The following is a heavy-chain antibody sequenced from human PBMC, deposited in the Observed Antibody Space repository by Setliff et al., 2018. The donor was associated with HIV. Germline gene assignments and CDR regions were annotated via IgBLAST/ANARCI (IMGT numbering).Heavy chain of an antibody. J-gene: IGHJ6*03. CDR3: ATLAGDYYYSGRGYYFMDV. V-gene: IGHV1-46*01. D-gene: IGHD3-10*01. Sequence: ASVKVSCKSSGYSFGDYYIHWVRQAPGQGLEWMGVINPAGGNSHYAQKFQGRVTVTRDASTSTVYMDLSSLRSDDTAVYFCATLAGDYYYSGRGYYFMDVWGKGTTVTVSS. CDR1: GYSFGDYY. CDR2: INPAGGNS.